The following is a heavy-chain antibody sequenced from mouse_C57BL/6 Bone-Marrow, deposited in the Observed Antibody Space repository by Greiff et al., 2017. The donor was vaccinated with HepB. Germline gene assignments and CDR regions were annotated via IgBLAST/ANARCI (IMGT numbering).Heavy chain of an antibody. V-gene: IGHV5-12*01. J-gene: IGHJ3*01. Sequence: EVKLVESGGGLVQPGGSLKLSCAASGFTFSDYYMYWVRQTPEKRLEWVAYISNGGGSTYYPDTVKGRFTISRDNAKNTLYLQMSRLKSEDTAMYYCARPYYDYGAPWFAYWGQGTLVTVSA. CDR1: GFTFSDYY. CDR3: ARPYYDYGAPWFAY. D-gene: IGHD2-4*01. CDR2: ISNGGGST.